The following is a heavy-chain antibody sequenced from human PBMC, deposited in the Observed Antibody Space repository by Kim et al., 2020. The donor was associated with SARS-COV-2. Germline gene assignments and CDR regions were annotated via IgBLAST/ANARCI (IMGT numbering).Heavy chain of an antibody. V-gene: IGHV3-15*01. CDR1: GFTFSNAW. Sequence: GGSLRLSCAASGFTFSNAWMSWVRQAPGKGLEWVGRIKSKTAGGTTDYAAPMKARLTISRDDSKNTMYLQMNSLKTEDTAVYYCTTDGYYYDSILGTFDIWGQGTMVTVSS. CDR2: IKSKTAGGTT. CDR3: TTDGYYYDSILGTFDI. D-gene: IGHD3-22*01. J-gene: IGHJ3*02.